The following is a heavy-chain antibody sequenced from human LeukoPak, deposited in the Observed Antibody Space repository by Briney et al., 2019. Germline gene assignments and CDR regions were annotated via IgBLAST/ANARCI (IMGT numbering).Heavy chain of an antibody. D-gene: IGHD3-3*01. CDR2: ISYDGSNK. V-gene: IGHV3-30*18. Sequence: GGSLRLSCAASGFTFSSYGMHWVRQAPGKGLEWVAVISYDGSNKYYADSVKGRFTISRDNSKNTLYLQINSLRAEDTAVYYCAKDSQSDDYDFGIPATTDYYYGMDVWGQGTTVTVSS. CDR1: GFTFSSYG. CDR3: AKDSQSDDYDFGIPATTDYYYGMDV. J-gene: IGHJ6*02.